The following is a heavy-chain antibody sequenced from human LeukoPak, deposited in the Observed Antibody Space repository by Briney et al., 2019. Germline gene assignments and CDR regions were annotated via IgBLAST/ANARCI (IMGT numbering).Heavy chain of an antibody. J-gene: IGHJ3*02. CDR3: AKDRGGILVVISDAFDI. D-gene: IGHD3-22*01. CDR2: INTDGSST. Sequence: GGSLRLSCAASGFTFSSYWMHWVRQAPGKGLVWVSRINTDGSSTTYADSVKGRFTISRDNAKNTLYLQMNSLRAEDTAVYYCAKDRGGILVVISDAFDIWGQGTMVTVSS. CDR1: GFTFSSYW. V-gene: IGHV3-74*01.